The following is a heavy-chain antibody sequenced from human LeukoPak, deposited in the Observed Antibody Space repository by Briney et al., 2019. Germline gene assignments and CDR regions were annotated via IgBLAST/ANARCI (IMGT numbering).Heavy chain of an antibody. CDR1: GYTFTSYA. J-gene: IGHJ6*02. Sequence: ASVKVSCKASGYTFTSYAMNWVRQAPGQGLEWMGWINTNTGNPTYAQGFTGRFVFSLDTSVSTAYLQISSLKAEDTAVYYCAREGGIVATINPYYYYGMDVWGQGTTVTVSS. CDR3: AREGGIVATINPYYYYGMDV. V-gene: IGHV7-4-1*02. CDR2: INTNTGNP. D-gene: IGHD5-12*01.